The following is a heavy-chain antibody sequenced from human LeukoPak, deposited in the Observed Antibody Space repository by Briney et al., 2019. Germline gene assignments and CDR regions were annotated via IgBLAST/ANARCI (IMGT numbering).Heavy chain of an antibody. J-gene: IGHJ4*02. CDR2: INKDESEK. Sequence: GGSLRLSCAASGFTFSSYCMSWVRQAPGKGLEWVANINKDESEKYYVDSVKGRFTISRDNAKNSLYLQMNSLRAEDTAVYYCARCRTTVTAMPGYWGQGALVTVSS. CDR3: ARCRTTVTAMPGY. CDR1: GFTFSSYC. V-gene: IGHV3-7*03. D-gene: IGHD4-17*01.